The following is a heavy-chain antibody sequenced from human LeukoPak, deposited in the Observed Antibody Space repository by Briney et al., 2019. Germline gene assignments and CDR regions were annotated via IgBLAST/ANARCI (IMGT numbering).Heavy chain of an antibody. Sequence: GGSLRLSCAASGFTFSNYEMNWVRQAPGKGLEWVSHISGSGISTYYADSVKGRFTISRDNSKNTLYLQMNSLRAEDTAVYYCAKDRSIAAGDDAFDIWGQGTMVTVSS. CDR2: ISGSGIST. CDR3: AKDRSIAAGDDAFDI. V-gene: IGHV3-23*01. CDR1: GFTFSNYE. D-gene: IGHD6-13*01. J-gene: IGHJ3*02.